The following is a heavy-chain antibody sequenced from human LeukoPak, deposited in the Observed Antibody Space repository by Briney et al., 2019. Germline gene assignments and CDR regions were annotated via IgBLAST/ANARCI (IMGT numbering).Heavy chain of an antibody. V-gene: IGHV1-69*01. CDR1: GGTFISYA. Sequence: ASVKVSCKASGGTFISYAISWVRQAPGQGLEWMGGIIPIFGTANYAQKFQGRVTITADESTSTAYMELSSLRSEDTAVYYCAREACSSTSCYAPYFDYWGQGTLVTVSS. D-gene: IGHD2-2*01. CDR3: AREACSSTSCYAPYFDY. J-gene: IGHJ4*02. CDR2: IIPIFGTA.